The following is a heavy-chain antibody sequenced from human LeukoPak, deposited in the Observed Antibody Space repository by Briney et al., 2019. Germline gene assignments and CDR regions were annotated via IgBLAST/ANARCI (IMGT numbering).Heavy chain of an antibody. J-gene: IGHJ5*02. V-gene: IGHV1-69*17. CDR1: GGTFSSYA. D-gene: IGHD4-17*01. CDR2: IIPFFDIT. Sequence: SVTVSCKASGGTFSSYALDWVRPPTGQGLECMGRIIPFFDITNYAHKFQGRVTITADKSTRTAYMDLNGLRSDDTAVYYCARGPKKLTSTTSEDNWFDPWGQGTLVTVSS. CDR3: ARGPKKLTSTTSEDNWFDP.